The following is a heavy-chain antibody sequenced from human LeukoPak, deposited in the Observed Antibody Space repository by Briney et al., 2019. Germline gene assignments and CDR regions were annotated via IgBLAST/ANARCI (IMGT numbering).Heavy chain of an antibody. D-gene: IGHD2-2*01. CDR3: ARGRGIRYCSSTSCFRNVWFDP. CDR1: GGSFIGYY. V-gene: IGHV4-34*01. CDR2: INHSGST. J-gene: IGHJ5*02. Sequence: PSETLSLTCAVYGGSFIGYYWSWIRQPPGKGLEWIGEINHSGSTNYNPSLKSLVTISVDTSKNQFSLKLSSVTAADTAVCYCARGRGIRYCSSTSCFRNVWFDPWGQGTLVTVSS.